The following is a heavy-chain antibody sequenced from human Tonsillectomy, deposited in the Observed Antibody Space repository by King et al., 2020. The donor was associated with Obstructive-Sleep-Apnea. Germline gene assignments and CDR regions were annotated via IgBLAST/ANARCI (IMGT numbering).Heavy chain of an antibody. D-gene: IGHD6-13*01. J-gene: IGHJ4*02. V-gene: IGHV3-30*18. CDR3: AKGEWSSRSIDY. CDR2: NSWDERDK. CDR1: GFSFSTRD. Sequence: VQLVESGGGVVQPGTSLRLSCAASGFSFSTRDIHWVRQAPGKGLEWGALNSWDERDKYFATPGKGRFTISRDNSKNTLYLEMNGLRAEDTAAYYCAKGEWSSRSIDYWGQGTLVTVSS.